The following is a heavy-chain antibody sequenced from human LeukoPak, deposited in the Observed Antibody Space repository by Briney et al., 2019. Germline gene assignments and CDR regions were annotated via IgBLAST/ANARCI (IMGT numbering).Heavy chain of an antibody. CDR3: ARRAGAYSHPYDY. Sequence: GGSLRLFCAASVFTFSTYDMRWVRHSRVRGLEWVSGLSGSGDRTYYTDSVKGRFTISRDNSKNTLYLQMNSLRAEDTAVYYCARRAGAYSHPYDYWGQGTLVTGSS. D-gene: IGHD4/OR15-4a*01. CDR1: VFTFSTYD. J-gene: IGHJ4*02. CDR2: LSGSGDRT. V-gene: IGHV3-23*01.